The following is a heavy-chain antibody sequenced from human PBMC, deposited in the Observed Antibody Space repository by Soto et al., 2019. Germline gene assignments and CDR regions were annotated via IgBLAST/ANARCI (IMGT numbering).Heavy chain of an antibody. CDR2: MQPSTGRT. D-gene: IGHD1-26*01. CDR3: ARGVSAGVDY. V-gene: IGHV1-8*01. CDR1: GYSFTSLD. J-gene: IGHJ4*02. Sequence: ASVKVSCKASGYSFTSLDINWVRQTAGQGLEWMGWMQPSTGRTGYAQKFQGRVTMTRDTSINTAYMELTALTSDDTAFYYCARGVSAGVDYWGQGTLVTVSS.